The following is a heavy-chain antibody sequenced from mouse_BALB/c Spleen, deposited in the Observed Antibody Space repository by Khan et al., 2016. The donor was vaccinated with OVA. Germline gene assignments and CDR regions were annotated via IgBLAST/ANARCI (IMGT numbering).Heavy chain of an antibody. CDR1: GFSLTNYG. J-gene: IGHJ4*01. Sequence: VKLLESGPGLVAPSQSLSITCTISGFSLTNYGVHWVRQPPGKGLEWLVVIWSDGSTTYNSALKSRLTISKDNSASQVFLKMNSLQTDDTAMYFCARQPYYHYNIMDYWGQGTSVTVSS. V-gene: IGHV2-6-1*01. CDR2: IWSDGST. D-gene: IGHD2-10*01. CDR3: ARQPYYHYNIMDY.